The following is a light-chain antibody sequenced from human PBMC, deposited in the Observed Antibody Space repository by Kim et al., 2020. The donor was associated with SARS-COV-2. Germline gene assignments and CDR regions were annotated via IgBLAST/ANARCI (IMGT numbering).Light chain of an antibody. Sequence: GQGAPHSCRASQSVGIDLAWYLQRPGQAPRLLIHGASTRATDIPDRFSGSGSGTEFTLTISSLQSEDFAVYYCQQYNDRPPWTFGQGTKVDIK. CDR3: QQYNDRPPWT. V-gene: IGKV3-15*01. CDR2: GAS. CDR1: QSVGID. J-gene: IGKJ1*01.